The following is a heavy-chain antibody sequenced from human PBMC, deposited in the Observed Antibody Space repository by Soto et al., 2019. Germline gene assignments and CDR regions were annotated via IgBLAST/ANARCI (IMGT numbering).Heavy chain of an antibody. Sequence: QVQLVESGGGVVQPGRSLRLSCAASGFTFSSYGMHWVRQAPGKGLEGVAVIWYDGSNKYYADSVKGRFTISRDNSKNALYLQMNSLRAEDTAVYYCAGATSYGSSGYCDYWGQGTLVTVSS. V-gene: IGHV3-33*01. J-gene: IGHJ4*02. CDR2: IWYDGSNK. CDR1: GFTFSSYG. D-gene: IGHD3-22*01. CDR3: AGATSYGSSGYCDY.